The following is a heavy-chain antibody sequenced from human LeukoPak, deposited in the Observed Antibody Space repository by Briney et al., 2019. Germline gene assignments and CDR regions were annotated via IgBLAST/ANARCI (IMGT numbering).Heavy chain of an antibody. Sequence: ASVKVSCKASGYTFTGYHMHWVRQAPGQGLEWMGRINPNSGGTNYAQKFQGRVTMTRDTSISTAYMELSRLRSDDTAVYYCARPPRTAAGPVVNDYWGQGTLVTVSS. CDR2: INPNSGGT. CDR3: ARPPRTAAGPVVNDY. CDR1: GYTFTGYH. V-gene: IGHV1-2*06. D-gene: IGHD6-13*01. J-gene: IGHJ4*02.